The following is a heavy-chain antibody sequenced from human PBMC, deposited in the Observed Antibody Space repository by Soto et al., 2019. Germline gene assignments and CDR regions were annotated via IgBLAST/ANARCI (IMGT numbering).Heavy chain of an antibody. CDR3: AREGLYGGNSVDY. J-gene: IGHJ4*02. Sequence: KPSETLSLTCTVSGGSISSSSYYWGWIRQPPGKGLEWIGSIYYSGSTYYNPSLKSRVTISVDTSKNQFSLKLSSVTAADTAVYYCAREGLYGGNSVDYWGQGTLVTVSS. CDR1: GGSISSSSYY. V-gene: IGHV4-39*02. CDR2: IYYSGST. D-gene: IGHD4-17*01.